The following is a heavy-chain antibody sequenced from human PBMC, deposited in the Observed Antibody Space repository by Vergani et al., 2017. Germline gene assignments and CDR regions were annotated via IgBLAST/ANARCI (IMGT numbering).Heavy chain of an antibody. CDR3: ARDLGAIVVVPGNWFDP. J-gene: IGHJ5*02. CDR1: GFSIDNGYY. CDR2: IYHSGST. Sequence: QVQLQESGPGLVKPSETLSLTCAVSGFSIDNGYYWGWIRQPPGKGLEWIGSIYHSGSTYYNPSLKSRVTISVDTSKNQFSLKLSSVTAADTAVYYCARDLGAIVVVPGNWFDPWGQGTLVTVSS. D-gene: IGHD2-2*01. V-gene: IGHV4-38-2*02.